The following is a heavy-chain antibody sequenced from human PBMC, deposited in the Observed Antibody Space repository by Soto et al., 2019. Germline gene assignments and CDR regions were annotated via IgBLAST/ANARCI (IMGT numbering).Heavy chain of an antibody. CDR2: IKSDGSST. J-gene: IGHJ6*02. CDR1: GFTFRSSC. CDR3: ARRYSSSSREDYYYGMDV. D-gene: IGHD6-6*01. Sequence: PGGSLRLSCAASGFTFRSSCMHWVRQAPGKXLVWVSRIKSDGSSTSYADSVKGRFTISRDNAKNTLYLQMNSLRAEDTAVYYCARRYSSSSREDYYYGMDVWGQGTTVTVSS. V-gene: IGHV3-74*01.